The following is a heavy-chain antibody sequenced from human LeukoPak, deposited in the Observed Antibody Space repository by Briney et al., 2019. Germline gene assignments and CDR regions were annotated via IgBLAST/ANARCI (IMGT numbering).Heavy chain of an antibody. D-gene: IGHD5-18*01. CDR2: IIPIFGTV. CDR3: ARDGIVDTAMARAFDI. CDR1: GGTFSSYA. Sequence: SVKVSCKASGGTFSSYAISWVRQAPGQGLEWMGGIIPIFGTVNYAQKFQGRVTITADKSTSTAYMELSSLRSEDTAVYYCARDGIVDTAMARAFDIWGQGTMVTVSS. V-gene: IGHV1-69*06. J-gene: IGHJ3*02.